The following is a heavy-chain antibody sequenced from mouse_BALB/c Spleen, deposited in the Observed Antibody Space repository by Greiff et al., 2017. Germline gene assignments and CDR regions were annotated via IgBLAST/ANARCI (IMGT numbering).Heavy chain of an antibody. CDR3: ARWDGYYY. J-gene: IGHJ2*01. Sequence: VHVKQSGAELVKPGASVKLSCTASGFNIKDTYMHWVKQRPEQGLEWIGRIDPANGNTKYDPKFQGKATITADPSSNTAYLQLSSLTSEDTAVYYCARWDGYYYWGQGTTLTVSS. CDR1: GFNIKDTY. D-gene: IGHD2-3*01. V-gene: IGHV14-3*02. CDR2: IDPANGNT.